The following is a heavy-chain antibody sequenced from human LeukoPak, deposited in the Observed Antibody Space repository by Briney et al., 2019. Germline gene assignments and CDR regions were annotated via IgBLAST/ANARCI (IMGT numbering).Heavy chain of an antibody. D-gene: IGHD4-17*01. Sequence: SQTLSLTCTVSIGSISSGSYYWSWIRQPAGKGLEWIGRIYTSGSTNYNPSLKSRVTISVDTSKNQFSLKLSSVTAADTAVYYCARDPDGDYAYFDYWGQGTLVTVSS. CDR3: ARDPDGDYAYFDY. CDR2: IYTSGST. CDR1: IGSISSGSYY. J-gene: IGHJ4*02. V-gene: IGHV4-61*02.